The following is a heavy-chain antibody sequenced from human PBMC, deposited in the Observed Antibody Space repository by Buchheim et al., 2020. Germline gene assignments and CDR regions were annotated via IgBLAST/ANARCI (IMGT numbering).Heavy chain of an antibody. CDR3: ARELADGDYWYFDL. CDR2: FIPILGIA. Sequence: QVQLVQSGAEVKKPGSSVKVSCKASGGTFSSYAISWVRQAPGQGLDWMGRFIPILGIANYAQKFQGRVTITADNPTSTAYMELSRLRAEETPMYCCARELADGDYWYFDLWGRGTL. CDR1: GGTFSSYA. V-gene: IGHV1-69*04. J-gene: IGHJ2*01. D-gene: IGHD4-17*01.